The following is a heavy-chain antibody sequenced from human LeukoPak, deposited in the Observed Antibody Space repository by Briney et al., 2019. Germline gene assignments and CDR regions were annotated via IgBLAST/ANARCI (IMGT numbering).Heavy chain of an antibody. CDR1: GGSISSGGYS. V-gene: IGHV4-30-2*01. CDR3: ASSAMDDSSGYYYVRGYDY. CDR2: IYHSGST. D-gene: IGHD3-22*01. Sequence: SETLSLTCAVSGGSISSGGYSWSWIRQPPGKGLEWIGYIYHSGSTNYNPSLKSRVTISVDTSKNQFSLKLSSVTAADTAVYYCASSAMDDSSGYYYVRGYDYWGQGTLVTVSS. J-gene: IGHJ4*02.